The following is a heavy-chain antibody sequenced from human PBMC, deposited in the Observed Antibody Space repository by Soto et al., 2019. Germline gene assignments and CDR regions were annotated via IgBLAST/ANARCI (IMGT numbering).Heavy chain of an antibody. CDR1: GYTFTSYG. CDR3: ARDSPFSCPRSGGSCYPNPFDY. CDR2: ISAYNGNT. D-gene: IGHD2-15*01. V-gene: IGHV1-18*01. Sequence: GASVKVSCKASGYTFTSYGISWVRQAPGQGLEWMGWISAYNGNTNYAQKLQGRVTMTTDTSTSTAYMELRSLRSDDTAVYYCARDSPFSCPRSGGSCYPNPFDYWGQGTLVTVSS. J-gene: IGHJ4*02.